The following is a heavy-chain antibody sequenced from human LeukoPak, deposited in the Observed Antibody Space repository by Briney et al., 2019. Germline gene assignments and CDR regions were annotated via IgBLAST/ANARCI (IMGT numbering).Heavy chain of an antibody. Sequence: SETLSLTCAVYGGSFSGYYWSWIRQPPGKGLEWIGEINRSGSTNYNPSLKSRVTISVDTSKNQFSLKLSSVTAADTAVYYCAGIPPRSYCSGGSCYRNAFDIWGQGTMVTVSS. CDR2: INRSGST. V-gene: IGHV4-34*01. CDR1: GGSFSGYY. CDR3: AGIPPRSYCSGGSCYRNAFDI. J-gene: IGHJ3*02. D-gene: IGHD2-15*01.